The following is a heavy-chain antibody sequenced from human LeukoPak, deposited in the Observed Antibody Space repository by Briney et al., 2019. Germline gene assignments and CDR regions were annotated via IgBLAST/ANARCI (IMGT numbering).Heavy chain of an antibody. CDR1: GFTVSSNY. D-gene: IGHD3-22*01. J-gene: IGHJ4*02. V-gene: IGHV3-53*01. CDR3: ASYYYDSSGYYDY. Sequence: GGSLRLSCAASGFTVSSNYMSWVRQAPGKGLEWVSVIYSGGSTYYADSVKGRFTISRDNSKNTLYLQMNSLRAEDTVVYYCASYYYDSSGYYDYWGQGTLVTVSS. CDR2: IYSGGST.